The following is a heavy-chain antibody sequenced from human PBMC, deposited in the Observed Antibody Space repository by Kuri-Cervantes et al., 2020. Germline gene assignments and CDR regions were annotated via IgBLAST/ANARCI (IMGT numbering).Heavy chain of an antibody. CDR1: GFTFSSYA. V-gene: IGHV3-64*02. Sequence: GGSLRLSCAASGFTFSSYAMHWVRQAPGKGLEYVSAISSNGGSTYYADSVKGRFTISRDNSKNTLYLQMGSLRAEDMAVYYCYYYGSGSYYQDAFDIWGQGTMVTVSS. D-gene: IGHD3-10*01. CDR3: YYYGSGSYYQDAFDI. CDR2: ISSNGGST. J-gene: IGHJ3*02.